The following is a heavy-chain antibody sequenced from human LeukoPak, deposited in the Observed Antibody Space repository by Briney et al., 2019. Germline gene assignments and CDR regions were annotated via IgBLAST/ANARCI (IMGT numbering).Heavy chain of an antibody. CDR1: GGSISSSNYY. D-gene: IGHD6-19*01. CDR2: IYYSGNT. V-gene: IGHV4-39*07. J-gene: IGHJ3*01. Sequence: SETLSLTCAVSGGSISSSNYYWGWIRQPPGKGLEWIGSIYYSGNTYYNPSLKSRVTISLDTSKNQFSLKLSSVTAADTAVYYCARETEKQWQFWGQGTMVTVSS. CDR3: ARETEKQWQF.